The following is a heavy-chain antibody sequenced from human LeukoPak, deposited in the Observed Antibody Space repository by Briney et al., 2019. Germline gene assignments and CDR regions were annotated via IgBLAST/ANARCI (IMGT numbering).Heavy chain of an antibody. V-gene: IGHV4-4*07. Sequence: SETLSLTCTVSGGSLSNYYWTWIRQPAGEGPGWIGRIYTSGSTNYNPSLKSRVTISLDKSKNQFSLRLSSVTAADTAVYFCAKIGYSSGWFEVDAWGQGTPVTVSS. CDR1: GGSLSNYY. J-gene: IGHJ5*02. D-gene: IGHD6-13*01. CDR3: AKIGYSSGWFEVDA. CDR2: IYTSGST.